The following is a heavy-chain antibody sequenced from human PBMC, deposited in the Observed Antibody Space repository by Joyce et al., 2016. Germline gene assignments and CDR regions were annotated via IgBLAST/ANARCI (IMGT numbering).Heavy chain of an antibody. V-gene: IGHV3-23*01. J-gene: IGHJ4*02. CDR2: ISGSADST. CDR1: GFTFNSYV. CDR3: ATSGWYGDY. Sequence: EVQLLESGGGLVQPGGSLRLSCAASGFTFNSYVMSWVRQAPGKGLEWVSSISGSADSTYYADSVKGRFTISRDNSKNTLFLQMNSLRAEDTAVYYCATSGWYGDYWGQGTLVTVSS. D-gene: IGHD6-19*01.